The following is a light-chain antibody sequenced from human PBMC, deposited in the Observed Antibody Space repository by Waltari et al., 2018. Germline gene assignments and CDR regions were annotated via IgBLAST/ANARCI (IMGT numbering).Light chain of an antibody. V-gene: IGLV2-11*01. Sequence: QSALTQPRSVSGFPGQSVTISCTGTRRAVGAYDSVPRYQQRPGKAPKPIIYTVPERPSGVPDRFSGSKSDNKASLTISGLQADDEADYYCCSYAGRYTNYVFGSGTKVTVL. J-gene: IGLJ1*01. CDR3: CSYAGRYTNYV. CDR2: TVP. CDR1: RRAVGAYDS.